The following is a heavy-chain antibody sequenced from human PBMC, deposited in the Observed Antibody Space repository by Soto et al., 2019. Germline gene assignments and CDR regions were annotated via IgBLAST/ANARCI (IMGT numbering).Heavy chain of an antibody. CDR2: NYYGGST. V-gene: IGHV4-30-4*01. J-gene: IGHJ4*02. D-gene: IGHD4-17*01. CDR3: ASGSTVINTLDF. CDR1: GGSITSGDYY. Sequence: QVQLQESGPGLVKPSQTLSLTCTVSGGSITSGDYYWSWIRQPPGKGLEWVGYNYYGGSTHYNPSLESRITISLDTAKNQFSLELTSVTAADTAVYYCASGSTVINTLDFWGQGTLVTVSS.